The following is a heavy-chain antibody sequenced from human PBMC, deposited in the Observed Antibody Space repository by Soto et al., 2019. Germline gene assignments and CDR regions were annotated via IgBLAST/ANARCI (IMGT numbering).Heavy chain of an antibody. J-gene: IGHJ3*01. CDR1: GFTFSSND. Sequence: EVRLVESGGGLIQPGGSLRLSCAASGFTFSSNDMNWVRQAPGKGLEWVSLIYSGGSTYYAASVKGRFTISRDNSKNTLYLQMSSLRAEDTAVYYCATRPLLPGAPWCQGTMVTVSS. V-gene: IGHV3-53*01. CDR3: ATRPLLPGAP. D-gene: IGHD3-22*01. CDR2: IYSGGST.